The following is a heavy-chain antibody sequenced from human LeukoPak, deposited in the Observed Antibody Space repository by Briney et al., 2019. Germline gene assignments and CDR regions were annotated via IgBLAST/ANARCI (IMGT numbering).Heavy chain of an antibody. D-gene: IGHD6-19*01. CDR2: ISGSGGGA. CDR1: GFTFSSYA. V-gene: IGHV3-23*01. J-gene: IGHJ5*02. CDR3: AKPSHRSGWYYWFDP. Sequence: GGSLRLSCAASGFTFSSYAMSWVRQAPGKGLEWVSAISGSGGGAYYADSVRGRVTISRDNSKTQLSLQMNSLRAEDTAVYYCAKPSHRSGWYYWFDPWGQGTLVTVSS.